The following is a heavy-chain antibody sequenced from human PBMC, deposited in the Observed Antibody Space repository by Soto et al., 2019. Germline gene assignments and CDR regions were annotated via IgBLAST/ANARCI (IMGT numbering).Heavy chain of an antibody. CDR3: ATNGPTTVTAGFDY. D-gene: IGHD4-17*01. J-gene: IGHJ4*02. CDR1: GFTFSSHG. CDR2: ISSSGSNV. V-gene: IGHV3-48*03. Sequence: EVQLVESGGGLVQPGGSLRLSCAASGFTFSSHGMNWVRQAPGKGLECVSSISSSGSNVYYADSVKGRFTISRDKAKNSLILQMISLRAEDTAIYYCATNGPTTVTAGFDYWGQGTLVTVSS.